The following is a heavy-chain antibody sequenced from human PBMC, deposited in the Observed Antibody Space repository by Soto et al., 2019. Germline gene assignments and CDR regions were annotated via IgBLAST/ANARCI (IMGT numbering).Heavy chain of an antibody. V-gene: IGHV4-39*01. CDR2: IYYSGST. J-gene: IGHJ4*02. CDR1: GGSISSSSYY. D-gene: IGHD6-13*01. CDR3: ARHQRGRIAAAGPNDY. Sequence: PSETLSLTCTVSGGSISSSSYYWGWIRQPPGKGLEWIGSIYYSGSTYYNPSLKSRVTISVDTSKNQFSLKLSSVTAADTAVYYCARHQRGRIAAAGPNDYWGQGTQVTVSS.